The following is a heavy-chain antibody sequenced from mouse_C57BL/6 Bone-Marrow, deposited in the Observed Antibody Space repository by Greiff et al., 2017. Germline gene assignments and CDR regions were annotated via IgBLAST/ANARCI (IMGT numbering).Heavy chain of an antibody. CDR3: ARECNRYY. V-gene: IGHV1-85*01. CDR1: GYTFTSYD. CDR2: IYPSDGST. J-gene: IGHJ2*01. Sequence: VQVVESGPELVKPGASVKLSCKASGYTFTSYDINWVKQRPGQGLEWIGWIYPSDGSTEYNERFKGKATLTVDTSSSTAYMELHILTSEDASVYFCARECNRYYWGQGTTLTVSS. D-gene: IGHD2-1*01.